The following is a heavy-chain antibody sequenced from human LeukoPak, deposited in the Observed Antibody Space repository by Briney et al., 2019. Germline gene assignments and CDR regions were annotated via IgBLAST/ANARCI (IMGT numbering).Heavy chain of an antibody. CDR2: ISWNSGSI. CDR3: AKDKRSYYDSSGAFDI. J-gene: IGHJ3*02. Sequence: PGGSLRLFCAASGFTFDDYAMHWVRQAPGKGLEWVSGISWNSGSIGYVDSVKGRFTISRDNAKNSLYLQMNSLRAEDTALYYCAKDKRSYYDSSGAFDIWGQGTMVTVSS. V-gene: IGHV3-9*01. D-gene: IGHD3-22*01. CDR1: GFTFDDYA.